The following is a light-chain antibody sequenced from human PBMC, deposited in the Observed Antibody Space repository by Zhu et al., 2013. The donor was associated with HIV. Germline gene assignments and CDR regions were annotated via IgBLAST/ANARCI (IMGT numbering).Light chain of an antibody. V-gene: IGKV3-11*01. Sequence: ENVLTQSPGTLSLSPGERATLSCRASQSVSRYLAWYQQKPGQAPRLLIYDASNRAAGIPARFSGSGSGTDFTLTISSLEPEDFAVYYCQQRSNWPRTFGQGTKLEIK. CDR1: QSVSRY. J-gene: IGKJ2*01. CDR3: QQRSNWPRT. CDR2: DAS.